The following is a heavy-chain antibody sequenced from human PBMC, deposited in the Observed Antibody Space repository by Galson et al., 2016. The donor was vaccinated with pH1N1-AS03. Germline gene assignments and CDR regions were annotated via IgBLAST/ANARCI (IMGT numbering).Heavy chain of an antibody. CDR1: GGSFSRYG. D-gene: IGHD1-26*01. J-gene: IGHJ6*02. CDR3: AGNIVGASQDAYGMDV. Sequence: SVKVSCKASGGSFSRYGISWVRQAPGQGLEWIGRIIPMYDIVNNAQKFQGRVTITADKSTSTVYMELSSLRSDDTALYYCAGNIVGASQDAYGMDVWGQGTTVTVSS. V-gene: IGHV1-69*04. CDR2: IIPMYDIV.